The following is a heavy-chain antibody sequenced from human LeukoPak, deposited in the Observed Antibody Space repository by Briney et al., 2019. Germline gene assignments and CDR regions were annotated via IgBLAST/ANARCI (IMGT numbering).Heavy chain of an antibody. V-gene: IGHV4-59*08. J-gene: IGHJ4*02. CDR2: IYYSGST. CDR1: GGSISSYY. Sequence: PSETLSLTCTVSGGSISSYYWSWIRQPPGKGLEWIGYIYYSGSTNYNPSLKSRVTISVDTSKNQFSLKLSSVTAADTAVYYCARGRITIFGVVTMPDYFDYWGQGTLVTVSS. D-gene: IGHD3-3*01. CDR3: ARGRITIFGVVTMPDYFDY.